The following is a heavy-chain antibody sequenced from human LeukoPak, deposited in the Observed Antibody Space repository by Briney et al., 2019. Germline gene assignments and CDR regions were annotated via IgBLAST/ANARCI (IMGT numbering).Heavy chain of an antibody. CDR2: IYSYNGNT. CDR3: ARLKNYGDYGY. V-gene: IGHV1-18*01. J-gene: IGHJ4*02. Sequence: SVQLSCKASGYTFTSNGISWVRQAPSQGLQWMGWIYSYNGNTNYAQKSQDRVTMTTDTSTSIAYMELRSLTSDDTAVYYCARLKNYGDYGYWGQGTLVTVSS. D-gene: IGHD4-17*01. CDR1: GYTFTSNG.